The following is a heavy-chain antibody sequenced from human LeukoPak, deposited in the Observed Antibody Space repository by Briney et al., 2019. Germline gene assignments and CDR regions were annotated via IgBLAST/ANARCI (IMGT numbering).Heavy chain of an antibody. V-gene: IGHV3-30*02. D-gene: IGHD4-23*01. CDR1: GLTFTSHG. J-gene: IGHJ4*02. CDR3: ARDRGKDYFDS. Sequence: PGGSLRLSCTTSGLTFTSHGFHWLRQVVGKRLEWVAFVRNDGSDTYHANSVKGRFSVSRDDSKNTLYLQVNSLRPEDTAIYYCARDRGKDYFDSWGQGTQVTVSS. CDR2: VRNDGSDT.